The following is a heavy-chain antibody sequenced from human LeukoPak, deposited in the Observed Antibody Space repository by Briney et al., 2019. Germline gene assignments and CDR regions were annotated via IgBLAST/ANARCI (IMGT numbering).Heavy chain of an antibody. CDR1: GGSISSYY. V-gene: IGHV4-59*01. CDR3: ARGNYEWGLNWFDP. CDR2: IYYSGST. D-gene: IGHD1-26*01. Sequence: SETLSLTCTVSGGSISSYYWSWIRQPPGKGLEWIGYIYYSGSTNYNPSLKSRVTISVDTSKNQFSLKLSSVTTADTAVYYCARGNYEWGLNWFDPWGQGTLVTVSS. J-gene: IGHJ5*02.